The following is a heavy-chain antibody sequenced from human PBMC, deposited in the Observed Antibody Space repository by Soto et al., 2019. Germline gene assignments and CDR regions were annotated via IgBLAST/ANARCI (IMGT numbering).Heavy chain of an antibody. J-gene: IGHJ6*03. V-gene: IGHV4-34*01. CDR2: INHSGST. CDR1: GGSFSGYY. D-gene: IGHD3-3*01. CDR3: ARRYYDFWSGYYPYYYYMDV. Sequence: SETLSLTCAVYGGSFSGYYWSWIRQPPGKGLEWIGEINHSGSTNYNPSLKSRVTISVDTSKNQFSLKLSSVTAADTAVYYCARRYYDFWSGYYPYYYYMDVWGKGTTVTVSS.